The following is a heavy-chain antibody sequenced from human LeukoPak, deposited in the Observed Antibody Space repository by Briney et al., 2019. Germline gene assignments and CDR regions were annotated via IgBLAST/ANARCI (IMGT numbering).Heavy chain of an antibody. CDR1: GGTFSSYA. CDR2: IIPIFGTA. CDR3: ARDPYNYGDSGGY. D-gene: IGHD4-17*01. Sequence: SVKVSCKASGGTFSSYAISWARQAPGHGLEWMGGIIPIFGTANYAQKFQGRVTITADESTSTAYMELSSLRSEDTAVYYCARDPYNYGDSGGYWGQGTLVTVSS. V-gene: IGHV1-69*13. J-gene: IGHJ4*02.